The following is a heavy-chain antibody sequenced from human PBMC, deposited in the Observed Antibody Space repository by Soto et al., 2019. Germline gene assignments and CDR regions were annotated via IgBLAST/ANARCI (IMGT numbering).Heavy chain of an antibody. CDR2: IWYDGSNK. D-gene: IGHD3-3*01. J-gene: IGHJ6*02. V-gene: IGHV3-33*01. CDR3: ARDATSTPIFGVVILPQYSYYYGMYF. Sequence: LILSSASDCFSFFIYRIDWVSEAPGCVLEWVAVIWYDGSNKYYADSVKGRFTISRDNSKNTLYLQMNSLRAEDTAVYYCARDATSTPIFGVVILPQYSYYYGMYFWGQGT. CDR1: CFSFFIYR.